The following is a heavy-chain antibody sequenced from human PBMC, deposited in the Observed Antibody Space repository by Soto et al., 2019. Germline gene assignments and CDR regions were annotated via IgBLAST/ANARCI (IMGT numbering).Heavy chain of an antibody. CDR3: AKGQFGYCSSTSCYVCDY. V-gene: IGHV3-30*18. CDR2: ISYDGSNK. J-gene: IGHJ4*02. Sequence: QVQLVEPGGGVVQPGRSLRLSCAASGFTFSSYGMHWVRQAPGKGLEWVAVISYDGSNKYYADSVKGRFTISRDNSKNTLYLQMNSLRAEDTAVYYCAKGQFGYCSSTSCYVCDYWGQGTLVTVSS. D-gene: IGHD2-2*01. CDR1: GFTFSSYG.